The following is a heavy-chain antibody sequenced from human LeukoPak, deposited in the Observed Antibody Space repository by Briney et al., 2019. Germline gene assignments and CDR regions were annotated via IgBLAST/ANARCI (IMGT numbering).Heavy chain of an antibody. V-gene: IGHV4-59*08. Sequence: KPSETLSLTCTVSGGSISNYYWSWIRQPPGKGLEWIGYIYYSGRTNYNPSLKSRLTISVDTSKNQFSLKLSSVTAADTAVYYCARAFHCSSTSCYTRGLDYWGQGTLVTVSS. CDR3: ARAFHCSSTSCYTRGLDY. D-gene: IGHD2-2*02. CDR1: GGSISNYY. CDR2: IYYSGRT. J-gene: IGHJ4*02.